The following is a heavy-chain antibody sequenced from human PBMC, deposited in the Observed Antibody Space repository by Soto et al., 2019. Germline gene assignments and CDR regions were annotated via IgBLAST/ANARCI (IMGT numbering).Heavy chain of an antibody. CDR1: GGTFSSYA. Sequence: QVQLVQSGAEVKKLGSSVKVSCKASGGTFSSYAISWVRQAPGQGLEWMGEIIPIFGTANYAQKFQGRVTITADESTSTAYMELSSLRSEDTAVYYCARDRGPGSGYYPYWFDPWGQGTLVTVSS. CDR2: IIPIFGTA. J-gene: IGHJ5*02. V-gene: IGHV1-69*12. D-gene: IGHD3-22*01. CDR3: ARDRGPGSGYYPYWFDP.